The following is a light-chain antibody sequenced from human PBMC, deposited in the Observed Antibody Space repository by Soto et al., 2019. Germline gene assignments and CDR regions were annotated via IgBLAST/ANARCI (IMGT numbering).Light chain of an antibody. CDR1: RTDVDDYDY. CDR3: CSYAGSSTSYV. J-gene: IGLJ1*01. CDR2: EVY. Sequence: QSVLTQPASVSGSPGQSIAISCTGIRTDVDDYDYVSWYQQHPGQAPQVIIYEVYKRPSGVSHRFSGSKSGNTASLTISGLQAEDEADYYCCSYAGSSTSYVFGTGTKVTVL. V-gene: IGLV2-23*02.